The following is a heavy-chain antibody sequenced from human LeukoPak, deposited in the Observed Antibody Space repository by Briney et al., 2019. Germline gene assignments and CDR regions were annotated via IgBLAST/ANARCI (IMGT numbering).Heavy chain of an antibody. CDR2: ISVSGGTK. CDR3: AKGAGRSIDHIS. V-gene: IGHV3-23*01. D-gene: IGHD3-3*02. Sequence: TGGSLRLSCAASGFTFSSYYMSWVRQAPGKGLEWVSGISVSGGTKYYADYGKGRFTISRDNSENTLYLQMNSLRAEDTAVYFCAKGAGRSIDHISWGQGTLVTVS. CDR1: GFTFSSYY. J-gene: IGHJ5*02.